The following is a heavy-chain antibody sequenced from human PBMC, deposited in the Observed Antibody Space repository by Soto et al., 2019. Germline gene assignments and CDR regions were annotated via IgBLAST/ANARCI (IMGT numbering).Heavy chain of an antibody. CDR3: ARLRIAKNIYKWFEP. D-gene: IGHD2-21*01. J-gene: IGHJ5*02. Sequence: SETLSLTCSVSGAALNSGNYYWSWIRQVPGKGLEWIGHIYVTGAVDYNPSLRDRITISQDTSERQFSLNLRLVTAADTAVYYCARLRIAKNIYKWFEPWGQRTLVTVCS. CDR1: GAALNSGNYY. V-gene: IGHV4-31*03. CDR2: IYVTGAV.